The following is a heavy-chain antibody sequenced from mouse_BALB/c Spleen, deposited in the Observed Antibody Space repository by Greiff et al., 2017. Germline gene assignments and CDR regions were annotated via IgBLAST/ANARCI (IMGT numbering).Heavy chain of an antibody. J-gene: IGHJ4*01. V-gene: IGHV3-6*02. CDR2: ISYDGSN. D-gene: IGHD1-1*01. CDR1: GYSITSGYY. Sequence: EVQLQESGPGLVKPSQSLSLTCSVTGYSITSGYYWNWIRQFPGNKLEWMGYISYDGSNNYNPSLKNRISITRDTSKNQFFLKLNSVTTEDTATYYCAITTGYAMDYWGQGTSVTVSS. CDR3: AITTGYAMDY.